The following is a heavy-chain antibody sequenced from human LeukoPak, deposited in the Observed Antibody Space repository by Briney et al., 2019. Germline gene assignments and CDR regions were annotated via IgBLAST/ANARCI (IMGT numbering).Heavy chain of an antibody. J-gene: IGHJ4*02. CDR1: GGSISSYY. CDR3: ARRAGAYSHPYDY. Sequence: SETLSLTCIVSGGSISSYYWTWIRQPPGKGLEWIGYIYYSGSTIYNPSLKSRVTISVDTSKNQFSLKLSSVTAADTAVYYCARRAGAYSHPYDYWGQGTLVTVSS. V-gene: IGHV4-59*12. D-gene: IGHD4/OR15-4a*01. CDR2: IYYSGST.